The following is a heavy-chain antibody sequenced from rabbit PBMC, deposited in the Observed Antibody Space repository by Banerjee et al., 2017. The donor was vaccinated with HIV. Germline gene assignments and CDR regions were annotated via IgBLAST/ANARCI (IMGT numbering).Heavy chain of an antibody. V-gene: IGHV1S40*01. Sequence: QSLEESGGDLVKPGASLTLTCKASGFTLSSSYWICWVRQAPGKGLEWIGCIYTGSGATYYASWVNGRFTISRSTSLNTVTLQMTSLTAADTATYFCARDLAGVIGWNFNLWGPGTLVTVS. CDR1: GFTLSSSYW. CDR2: IYTGSGAT. J-gene: IGHJ4*01. D-gene: IGHD4-1*01. CDR3: ARDLAGVIGWNFNL.